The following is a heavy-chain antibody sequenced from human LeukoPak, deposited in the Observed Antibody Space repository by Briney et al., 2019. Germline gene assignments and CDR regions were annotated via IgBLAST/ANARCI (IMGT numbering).Heavy chain of an antibody. J-gene: IGHJ4*02. D-gene: IGHD3-10*01. Sequence: PGGSLRHSCAAPGFTLSSNYMRSGCPAPREGLERVSVIYIVGNTYYADSVKCRFTISRDNSKNTLYLQMNSLRAEDTAVYNCARDGGEHYYKNWGQGALVTVSS. CDR1: GFTLSSNY. CDR3: ARDGGEHYYKN. CDR2: IYIVGNT. V-gene: IGHV3-66*02.